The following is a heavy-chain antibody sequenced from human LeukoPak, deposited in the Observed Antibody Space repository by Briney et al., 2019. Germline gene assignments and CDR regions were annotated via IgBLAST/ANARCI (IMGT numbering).Heavy chain of an antibody. J-gene: IGHJ5*02. CDR1: GFIFNSYG. D-gene: IGHD3-9*01. Sequence: GGSLRLSCAASGFIFNSYGMHWVRQAPGGLEWVAFIRYDGSDKYYADSVKGRFTISRDNSKNTLYLQMNSLRAEDTAVYYCAKDVLRYFDWPRGDWFDPWGQGTLVTVSS. CDR3: AKDVLRYFDWPRGDWFDP. CDR2: IRYDGSDK. V-gene: IGHV3-30*02.